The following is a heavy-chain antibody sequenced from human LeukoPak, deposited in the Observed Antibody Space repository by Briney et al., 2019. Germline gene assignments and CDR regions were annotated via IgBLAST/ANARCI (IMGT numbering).Heavy chain of an antibody. CDR3: ARAFFGAKVARYYSDY. V-gene: IGHV4-61*01. D-gene: IGHD3-16*01. Sequence: SETLSLTCTVSGGSVSSGSYYWSWIRKPPGKGLEWIGYIYYSGSTNYNPSLKSRVTISVDTSKNQFSLKLSSVTAADTAVYYCARAFFGAKVARYYSDYWGQGTLVTVSS. CDR2: IYYSGST. CDR1: GGSVSSGSYY. J-gene: IGHJ4*02.